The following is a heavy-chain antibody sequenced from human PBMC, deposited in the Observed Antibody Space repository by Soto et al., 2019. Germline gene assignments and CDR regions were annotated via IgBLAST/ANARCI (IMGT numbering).Heavy chain of an antibody. J-gene: IGHJ6*02. CDR2: IIPIFGTT. CDR1: VRTFSTYA. Sequence: SVKVSCKASVRTFSTYAITWVRQAPGQELEWMGGIIPIFGTTHYTHKLQGRVTITADESTSTAYMELSSLRSEDTAVYYFEAGYCASTGCNDFYYYGMEVWGQGTTVT. D-gene: IGHD2-2*01. CDR3: EAGYCASTGCNDFYYYGMEV. V-gene: IGHV1-69*13.